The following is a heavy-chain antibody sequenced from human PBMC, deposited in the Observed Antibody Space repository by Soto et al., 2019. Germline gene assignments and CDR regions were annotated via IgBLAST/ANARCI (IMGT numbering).Heavy chain of an antibody. CDR1: GGSISGRSYY. J-gene: IGHJ4*02. CDR3: ARLEYYDILTGYYRTHYFDY. CDR2: IYYSGTT. D-gene: IGHD3-9*01. Sequence: PSETLSLTCTVSGGSISGRSYYWGWIRQPPGKGLEWIGSIYYSGTTYYNPSLKSRATISVDTSKNQFSLRLSSVTAADTAVYYCARLEYYDILTGYYRTHYFDYWGQGTLVTVS. V-gene: IGHV4-39*01.